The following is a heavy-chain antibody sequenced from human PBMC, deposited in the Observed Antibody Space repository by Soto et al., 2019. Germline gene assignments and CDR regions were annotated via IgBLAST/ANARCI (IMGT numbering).Heavy chain of an antibody. V-gene: IGHV3-33*01. D-gene: IGHD1-26*01. CDR3: ARDGSESGSYLDYYYYYYGMDV. CDR2: IWYDGSNK. Sequence: GESLKISCAASGFTFSSYGMHWVRQAPGKGLEWVAVIWYDGSNKYYADSVKGRFTISRDNSKNTLYLQMNSLRAEDTAVYYCARDGSESGSYLDYYYYYYGMDVWGQGTTVTVSS. J-gene: IGHJ6*02. CDR1: GFTFSSYG.